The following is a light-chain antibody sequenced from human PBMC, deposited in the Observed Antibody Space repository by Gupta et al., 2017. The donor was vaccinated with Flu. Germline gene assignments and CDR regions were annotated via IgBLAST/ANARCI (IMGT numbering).Light chain of an antibody. CDR2: LGS. J-gene: IGKJ2*03. Sequence: IVMPQSPLSLPVTPGEPASISCRSSQSLLHSNGYNYLDWYLQKPGQSPQLLIELGSNRASGVPDRFSGSGSGTDCTLKISRVEAEDVGVYYCMQALKTQRYSFGQGTKLEIK. CDR1: QSLLHSNGYNY. CDR3: MQALKTQRYS. V-gene: IGKV2-28*01.